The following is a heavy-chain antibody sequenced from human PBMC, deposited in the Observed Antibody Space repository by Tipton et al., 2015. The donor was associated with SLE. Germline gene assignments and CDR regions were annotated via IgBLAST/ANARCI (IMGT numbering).Heavy chain of an antibody. J-gene: IGHJ4*02. CDR2: IYYSGST. D-gene: IGHD1-26*01. V-gene: IGHV4-59*11. CDR3: ARGRGGATYYFDY. Sequence: TLSLTCTVSGDSISSHYWSWIRQPPGKGLEWVGYIYYSGSTNYNPSLKSRVTLSVDTSKNQFSLKLSSVSAADTAVYYCARGRGGATYYFDYWGQGTLVSVSS. CDR1: GDSISSHY.